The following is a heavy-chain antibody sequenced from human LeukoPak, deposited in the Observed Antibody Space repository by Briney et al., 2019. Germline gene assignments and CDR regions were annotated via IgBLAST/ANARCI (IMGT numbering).Heavy chain of an antibody. CDR2: ISWNSGSI. Sequence: GGSLRLSCAASGFTFDDYAMHWVRQAPGKGLEWVSGISWNSGSIGYADSVKGRFTISRDNAKNSLYLQMNSLRAEDTALYYCAKGGYYDSRRYYFDYWGQGTLVTVSS. V-gene: IGHV3-9*01. J-gene: IGHJ4*02. CDR1: GFTFDDYA. D-gene: IGHD3-22*01. CDR3: AKGGYYDSRRYYFDY.